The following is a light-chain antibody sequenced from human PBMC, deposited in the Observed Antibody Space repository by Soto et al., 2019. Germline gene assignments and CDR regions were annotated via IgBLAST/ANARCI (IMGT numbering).Light chain of an antibody. V-gene: IGKV3-20*01. J-gene: IGKJ3*01. CDR3: QQYGSSPLT. CDR1: EFIISSF. Sequence: EIVLTQSPGTLSLSPGERATLSCRASEFIISSFLAWFQQKPGQAPRLLIYGASSRATGIADRFSGSGSGTDFTLTISRLEPEDFAVYYCQQYGSSPLTFGPGTKVDIK. CDR2: GAS.